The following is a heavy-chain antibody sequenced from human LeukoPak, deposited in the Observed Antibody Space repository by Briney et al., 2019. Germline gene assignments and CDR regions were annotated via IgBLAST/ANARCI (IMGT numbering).Heavy chain of an antibody. CDR3: ARCRLVRGVIRTDGMDV. J-gene: IGHJ6*02. Sequence: ASVKVSFKASGYTFTGYYMHWVRQAPGQGLEWMGWINPNSGGTNYAQKFQGRVTMTRDTSISTAYMELSRLRSDDTAVYYCARCRLVRGVIRTDGMDVWGQGTTVTVSS. V-gene: IGHV1-2*02. CDR2: INPNSGGT. D-gene: IGHD3-10*01. CDR1: GYTFTGYY.